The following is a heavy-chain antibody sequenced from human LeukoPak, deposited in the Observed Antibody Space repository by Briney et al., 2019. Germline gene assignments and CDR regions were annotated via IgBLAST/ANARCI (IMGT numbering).Heavy chain of an antibody. J-gene: IGHJ3*01. CDR1: GFNFGDNS. CDR3: AASSNWGRYGTFDV. CDR2: IRSKANGATT. Sequence: PGGSLRLSCTGSGFNFGDNSVGWFRQAPGKGLEWVGFIRSKANGATTEYAASVKDGITISRDDSKSIAYLHMNSLKTEDTAVYYCAASSNWGRYGTFDVWGQGAMVTVSS. D-gene: IGHD7-27*01. V-gene: IGHV3-49*03.